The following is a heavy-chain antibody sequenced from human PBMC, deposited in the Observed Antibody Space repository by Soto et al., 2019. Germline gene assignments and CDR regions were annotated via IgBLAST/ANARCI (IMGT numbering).Heavy chain of an antibody. CDR1: GFTFSSST. Sequence: NPVGSLRLSCTVSGFTFSSSTMTWVRQGPGKGLEWVSSISSSSSYIYFADSLKGRFTISRDNAKNSLYLQMNSLRAEDTAVYYCARDIGEMSAVWGQGTQVTVSS. D-gene: IGHD3-10*01. CDR3: ARDIGEMSAV. J-gene: IGHJ4*02. V-gene: IGHV3-21*06. CDR2: ISSSSSYI.